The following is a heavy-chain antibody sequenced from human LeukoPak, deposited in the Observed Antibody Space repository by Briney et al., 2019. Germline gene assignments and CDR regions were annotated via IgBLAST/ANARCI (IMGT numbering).Heavy chain of an antibody. CDR3: ARVGYDFWSGYPRRTWFDP. J-gene: IGHJ5*02. CDR2: MNPNSGNT. D-gene: IGHD3-3*01. V-gene: IGHV1-8*03. CDR1: GCTFTSYD. Sequence: ASVKVSCEASGCTFTSYDINWVRQATGQGLEWMGWMNPNSGNTGYAQKFQGRVTITRNTSISTAYMELSSLRSEDTAVYYCARVGYDFWSGYPRRTWFDPWGQGTLVTVSS.